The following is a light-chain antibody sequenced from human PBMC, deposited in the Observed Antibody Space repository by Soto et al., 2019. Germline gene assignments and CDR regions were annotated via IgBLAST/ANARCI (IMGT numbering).Light chain of an antibody. J-gene: IGKJ5*01. Sequence: EIVLTQSPGTLSLSPLERDHLSCSPSQSVSSRYLAWYQQKPGQAPRLLIYDTSTRATGIPARFSGSGSGTEFTLTIISLQSEDFAVYYCQQYNHWPPITFGQGTRLEIK. V-gene: IGKV3-15*01. CDR3: QQYNHWPPIT. CDR2: DTS. CDR1: QSVSSRY.